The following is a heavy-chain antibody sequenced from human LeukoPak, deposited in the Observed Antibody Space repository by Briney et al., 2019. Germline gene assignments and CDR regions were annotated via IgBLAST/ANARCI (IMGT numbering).Heavy chain of an antibody. CDR3: ATSEADRTYWGAFDI. V-gene: IGHV4-30-4*08. D-gene: IGHD7-27*01. Sequence: SETLSLTCTVSGGSISSGDYYWSWIRQPPGKGLEWIVYIYYSGSTYYNPSLKSRVTISVDTSKNQFSLKLSSVTAADTAVYYCATSEADRTYWGAFDIWGQGTMVTVSS. CDR1: GGSISSGDYY. J-gene: IGHJ3*02. CDR2: IYYSGST.